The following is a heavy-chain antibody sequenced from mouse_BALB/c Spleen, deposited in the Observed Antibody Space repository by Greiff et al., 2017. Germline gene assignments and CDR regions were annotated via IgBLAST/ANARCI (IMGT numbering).Heavy chain of an antibody. CDR1: GYAFSSYW. CDR2: IYPGDGDT. J-gene: IGHJ4*01. CDR3: ARRHYGNYDAMDY. Sequence: QVQLQQSGAELVRPGSSVKISCNASGYAFSSYWMNWVKQRPGQGLEWIGQIYPGDGDTNYNGKFKGKATLTADKSSSTAYMQLSSLTSEDSAVYFCARRHYGNYDAMDYWGQGTSVTVSS. V-gene: IGHV1-80*01. D-gene: IGHD2-1*01.